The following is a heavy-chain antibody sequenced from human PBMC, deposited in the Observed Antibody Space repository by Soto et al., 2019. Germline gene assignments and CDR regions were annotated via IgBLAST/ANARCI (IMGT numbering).Heavy chain of an antibody. CDR1: GFTFDGYT. CDR2: ISWDGGST. CDR3: AKTQYSSSSGLPAPFDY. D-gene: IGHD6-13*01. V-gene: IGHV3-43*01. Sequence: GGSLRLSCAASGFTFDGYTMHWVRQAPGKGLEWVSLISWDGGSTYYADSVKGRFTISRDNSKNSLYLQMNSLRTEDTALYYCAKTQYSSSSGLPAPFDYWGQGTLVTVPS. J-gene: IGHJ4*02.